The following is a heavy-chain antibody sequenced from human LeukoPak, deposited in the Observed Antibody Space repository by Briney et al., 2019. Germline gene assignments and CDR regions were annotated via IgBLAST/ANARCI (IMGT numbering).Heavy chain of an antibody. D-gene: IGHD6-13*01. V-gene: IGHV1-69*05. CDR3: ARDREYSSSWYYFDY. CDR1: GGTFITYT. Sequence: SVKVSCKASGGTFITYTINWVRQAPGQGLEWMGGIIPIFGTANYAQKFQGRVTITTDESTSTAYMELSSLRSEDTAVYYCARDREYSSSWYYFDYWGQGTLVTVSS. J-gene: IGHJ4*02. CDR2: IIPIFGTA.